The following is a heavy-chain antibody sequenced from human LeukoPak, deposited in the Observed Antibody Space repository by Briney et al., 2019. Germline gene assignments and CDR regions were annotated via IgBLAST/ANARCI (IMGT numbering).Heavy chain of an antibody. J-gene: IGHJ4*02. D-gene: IGHD3-22*01. V-gene: IGHV4-59*01. Sequence: SETLSLTCTVSGGSISSYYWSWIRQPPGKGLEWIGYIYYSGSTNYNPSLKSRVTISVDTSKNQFSLKLSSVTAADTAVYYCARVGDSNGYLSYYFDYWGQGTLVTVSS. CDR3: ARVGDSNGYLSYYFDY. CDR2: IYYSGST. CDR1: GGSISSYY.